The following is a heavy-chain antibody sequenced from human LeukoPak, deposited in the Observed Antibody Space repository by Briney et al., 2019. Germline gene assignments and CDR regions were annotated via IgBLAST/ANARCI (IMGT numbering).Heavy chain of an antibody. D-gene: IGHD2-21*02. J-gene: IGHJ6*03. V-gene: IGHV3-30*02. CDR3: STLGDYYYYYYMDV. CDR1: GFTFSSYG. Sequence: GGSLRLSCAASGFTFSSYGMHWVRQAPGKGLEWVAFIRYDGSNKYYADSVKGRFTASRDNSKNTLYLQMNSLRAEDTAVYYCSTLGDYYYYYYMDVWGKGTTVTVSS. CDR2: IRYDGSNK.